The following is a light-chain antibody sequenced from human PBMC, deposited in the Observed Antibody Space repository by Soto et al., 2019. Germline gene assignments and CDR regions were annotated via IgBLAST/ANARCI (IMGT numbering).Light chain of an antibody. CDR3: YSYVDSTTSYV. J-gene: IGLJ1*01. CDR2: EGS. Sequence: QSLLTQPSSVSGSPGQSITISCTGTSIDVGSYNLVSWYQQHPGTAPKLMIYEGSKRPSGISNRFSGSKSGNAASLTISGLQAEDEADYYCYSYVDSTTSYVFGTGTKVTVL. CDR1: SIDVGSYNL. V-gene: IGLV2-23*01.